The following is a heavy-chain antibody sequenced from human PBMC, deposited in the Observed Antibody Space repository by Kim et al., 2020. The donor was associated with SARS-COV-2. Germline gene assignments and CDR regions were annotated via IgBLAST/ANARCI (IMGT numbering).Heavy chain of an antibody. J-gene: IGHJ5*02. CDR1: GFSVSSIY. CDR3: TRDQVDGSWS. Sequence: GGSLRLSCAASGFSVSSIYITWVRQAPGKGLDWVSVIYRGVVTLSADSVKGRFTISRDNSKNTLYLQMNILRAEATAVYHCTRDQVDGSWSWCQGTLVT. CDR2: IYRGVVT. D-gene: IGHD6-19*01. V-gene: IGHV3-66*01.